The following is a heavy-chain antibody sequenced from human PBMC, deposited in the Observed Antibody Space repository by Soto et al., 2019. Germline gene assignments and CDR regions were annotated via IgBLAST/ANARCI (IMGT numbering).Heavy chain of an antibody. Sequence: GGSLILSCAASGFTFSSYWMHWVRQAPGSGLVWISRIVGDGTTTNYADSVKGRFTISRDNAKNTLNLQMNSLRDEDSAVYYCTRGGFGAYSPDFWGQGTLVTVSS. D-gene: IGHD2-21*01. V-gene: IGHV3-74*01. CDR2: IVGDGTTT. CDR1: GFTFSSYW. J-gene: IGHJ4*02. CDR3: TRGGFGAYSPDF.